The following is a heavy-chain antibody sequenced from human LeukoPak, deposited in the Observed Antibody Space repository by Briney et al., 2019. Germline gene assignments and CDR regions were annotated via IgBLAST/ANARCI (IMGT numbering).Heavy chain of an antibody. CDR1: DASISGYY. CDR3: ARVGGGYSYGPFDY. CDR2: IHFSGST. Sequence: PSETLSLTCTVSDASISGYYWSWIRQPPGKGLEWIGSIHFSGSTNYNPSLRSRVTISVDTSKNQLSLKLSSVTAADTAVYYCARVGGGYSYGPFDYWGQGTLVTVSS. D-gene: IGHD5-18*01. J-gene: IGHJ4*02. V-gene: IGHV4-59*01.